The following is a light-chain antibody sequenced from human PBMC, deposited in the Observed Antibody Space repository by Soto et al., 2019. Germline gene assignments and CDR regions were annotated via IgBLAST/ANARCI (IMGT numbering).Light chain of an antibody. CDR1: QSITNSY. CDR2: DAS. V-gene: IGKV3-20*01. J-gene: IGKJ1*01. CDR3: QHYGSSTWT. Sequence: EIVLTQPPGTLSLSPGERATLSCRASQSITNSYLAWYQQKPGQAPRPPIYDASSRATGIPDRFSGSGSGTDFTLTIRRLEPEDFAVYYCQHYGSSTWTFGQGTKVDIK.